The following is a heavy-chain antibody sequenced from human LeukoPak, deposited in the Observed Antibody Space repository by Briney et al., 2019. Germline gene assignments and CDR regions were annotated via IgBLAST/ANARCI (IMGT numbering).Heavy chain of an antibody. V-gene: IGHV3-30*04. CDR3: ARAAAAPRPFGVDYYHYMDV. CDR2: ISEDGSTQ. D-gene: IGHD3-3*01. Sequence: GGSLRLSCAVSGFTFRSYVMHWVRQAPGKGLQWVAVISEDGSTQFYADSVKGRFTISRDNSKNTLFLQGNSVRGEDTAVYYCARAAAAPRPFGVDYYHYMDVWGKGTTVTVSS. J-gene: IGHJ6*03. CDR1: GFTFRSYV.